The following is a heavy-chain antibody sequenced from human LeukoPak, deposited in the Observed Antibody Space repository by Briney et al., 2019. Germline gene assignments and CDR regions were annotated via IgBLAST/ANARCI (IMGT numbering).Heavy chain of an antibody. J-gene: IGHJ3*02. CDR2: INPSGGST. CDR1: GYTFTSYY. V-gene: IGHV1-46*01. Sequence: GASVKVSCKASGYTFTSYYMHWVRQAPGQGLEWTGIINPSGGSTSYAQKFQGRVTMTRDTSTSTVYMELSSLRSEDTAVYYCARVHPITMIVVDAFDIWGQGTMVTVSS. CDR3: ARVHPITMIVVDAFDI. D-gene: IGHD3-22*01.